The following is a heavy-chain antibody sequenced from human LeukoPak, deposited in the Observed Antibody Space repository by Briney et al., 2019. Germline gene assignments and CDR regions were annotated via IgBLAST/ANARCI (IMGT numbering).Heavy chain of an antibody. Sequence: GGSLRLSCAASGFTFSSHWMNWVRQVPGKGLECLANIKEDGSETYYADSVKGRFTISRDNPKNLLFLQINSLRVEDTAVYYCARETPRRGETRDGYRWGQGTLVTVSS. CDR1: GFTFSSHW. D-gene: IGHD5-24*01. CDR3: ARETPRRGETRDGYR. CDR2: IKEDGSET. J-gene: IGHJ4*02. V-gene: IGHV3-7*01.